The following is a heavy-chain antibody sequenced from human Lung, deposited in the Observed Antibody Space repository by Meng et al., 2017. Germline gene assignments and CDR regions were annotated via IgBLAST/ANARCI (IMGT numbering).Heavy chain of an antibody. Sequence: HLQQWGAGLWKPSEPLSLTCVVSGGSFSDYCWSWIRQPPGKGLEWIGEINHSGSTNYNPSLESRATISVDTSQNNLSLKLSSVTAADSAVYYCARGPTTMAHDFDYWGQGTLVTVSS. CDR3: ARGPTTMAHDFDY. J-gene: IGHJ4*02. CDR1: GGSFSDYC. D-gene: IGHD4-11*01. CDR2: INHSGST. V-gene: IGHV4-34*01.